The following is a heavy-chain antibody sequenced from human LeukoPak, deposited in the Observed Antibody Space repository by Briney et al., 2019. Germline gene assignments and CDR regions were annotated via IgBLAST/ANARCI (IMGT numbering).Heavy chain of an antibody. J-gene: IGHJ4*02. CDR3: ARVHRKYDSSGSLSSD. Sequence: GASVKVSCKASGYTFTGYYMHWVRQATGQGLEWMGWINPNSGDTNYPQRFQGRVTLARDTSINTAYMELSGLRSDDTAVYYCARVHRKYDSSGSLSSDWGQGTLVTVSS. D-gene: IGHD3-22*01. V-gene: IGHV1-2*02. CDR1: GYTFTGYY. CDR2: INPNSGDT.